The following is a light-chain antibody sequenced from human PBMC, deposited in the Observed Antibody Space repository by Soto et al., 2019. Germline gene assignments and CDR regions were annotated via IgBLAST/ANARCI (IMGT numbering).Light chain of an antibody. CDR3: ATWDDSLNGPV. CDR1: SSNIGSNS. J-gene: IGLJ3*02. V-gene: IGLV1-44*01. Sequence: QSVLTQPTSASGTPGQRVIISCSGSSSNIGSNSVIWYQQLPGTAPKLLIYSDNQRPSGVPARFSVSKSGTSASLAVSGLQSEDEAEYSCATWDDSLNGPVLGGGTKLTVL. CDR2: SDN.